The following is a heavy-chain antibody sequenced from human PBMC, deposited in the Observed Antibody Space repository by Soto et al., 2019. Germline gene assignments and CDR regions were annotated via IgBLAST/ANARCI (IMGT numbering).Heavy chain of an antibody. V-gene: IGHV3-33*01. D-gene: IGHD3-22*01. CDR2: IWYDGSNK. CDR3: ARDITLTDYYDSSGYFESFDY. J-gene: IGHJ4*02. CDR1: GFTFSSYG. Sequence: QVQLVESGGGVVQPGRSLRLSCAASGFTFSSYGMHWVRQAPGKGLEWVAVIWYDGSNKYYADSVKGRFTISRDNSKNTLYLQMNSLRAEDTAVYYCARDITLTDYYDSSGYFESFDYWGQGTLVTVS.